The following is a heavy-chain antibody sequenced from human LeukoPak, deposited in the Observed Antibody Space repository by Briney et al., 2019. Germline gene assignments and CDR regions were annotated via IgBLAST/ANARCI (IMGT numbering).Heavy chain of an antibody. CDR3: ARGQEYYYDSSAYSKFDY. J-gene: IGHJ4*02. CDR1: GFTFNNYG. D-gene: IGHD3-22*01. V-gene: IGHV3-33*01. CDR2: IWYGGSNK. Sequence: GGSLRLSCAASGFTFNNYGMRWVRQAPGKGLEWVAAIWYGGSNKYYADSVKGRFTISRDNSKNTLYLQMNSLRAEDTALYYCARGQEYYYDSSAYSKFDYWGQGTLVTVSS.